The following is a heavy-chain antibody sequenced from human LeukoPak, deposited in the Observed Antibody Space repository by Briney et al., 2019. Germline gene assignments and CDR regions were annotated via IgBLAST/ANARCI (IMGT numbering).Heavy chain of an antibody. J-gene: IGHJ4*02. Sequence: GASVKVSCKASGYTFTGYYMHWVRQAPGQGLEWMGWINPNSGGTNYAQKFQGRVTMTRDTSISTAYMELSRLRSDDTAVYYCARLSSGSYYPIDYWGQGTLVTVSS. V-gene: IGHV1-2*02. D-gene: IGHD3-10*02. CDR2: INPNSGGT. CDR1: GYTFTGYY. CDR3: ARLSSGSYYPIDY.